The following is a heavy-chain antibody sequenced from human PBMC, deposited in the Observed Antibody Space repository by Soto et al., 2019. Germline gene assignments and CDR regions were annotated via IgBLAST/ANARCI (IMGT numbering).Heavy chain of an antibody. CDR3: ARQDEMGASSWWFDP. D-gene: IGHD1-26*01. J-gene: IGHJ5*02. Sequence: SETLSLTCTVSGGSISSSSYYWGWIRQPPGKGLEWIGSIYYSGSTYYNPSLKSRVTISVDTSKNQFSLKLSSVTAADTAVYYCARQDEMGASSWWFDPWGQGTLVTVSS. CDR2: IYYSGST. CDR1: GGSISSSSYY. V-gene: IGHV4-39*01.